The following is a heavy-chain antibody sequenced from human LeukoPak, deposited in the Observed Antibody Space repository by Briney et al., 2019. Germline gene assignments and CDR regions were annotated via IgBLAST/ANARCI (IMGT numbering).Heavy chain of an antibody. J-gene: IGHJ4*02. V-gene: IGHV3-23*01. CDR3: AKDLLSSSWYHFDY. Sequence: GGSLRLSCAASGFTFSSYAMSWVRQAPGKGLEWVSAISGSGGSTYSADSVKGRFTISRDNAKKTLYLQMNGLRAEDTAVYYCAKDLLSSSWYHFDYWGQGTLVTVSS. CDR1: GFTFSSYA. D-gene: IGHD6-13*01. CDR2: ISGSGGST.